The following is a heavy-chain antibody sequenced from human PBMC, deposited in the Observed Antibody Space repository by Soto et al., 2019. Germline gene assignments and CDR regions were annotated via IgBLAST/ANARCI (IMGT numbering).Heavy chain of an antibody. D-gene: IGHD5-12*01. CDR1: GYTFSSYG. Sequence: QLVQSRPELKKPGASVRVSCTASGYTFSSYGISWVRQAPGQGLEWMAWISGDNGDTNYAQNFQGRLTMTTDTSTRTVYIALRSLRSHHTGVYSCASYDGRTDYGLDLRGQGPPVTVSS. V-gene: IGHV1-18*01. J-gene: IGHJ6*02. CDR3: ASYDGRTDYGLDL. CDR2: ISGDNGDT.